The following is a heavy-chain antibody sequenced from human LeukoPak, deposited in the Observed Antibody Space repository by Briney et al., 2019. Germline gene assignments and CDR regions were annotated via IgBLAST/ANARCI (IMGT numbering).Heavy chain of an antibody. V-gene: IGHV1-69*05. J-gene: IGHJ4*02. CDR3: ARTKDYSNFPFDY. D-gene: IGHD4-11*01. Sequence: SVKVSCKASARIFSTYAISWVRQAPGQGLEWMGGIIHIFGTANYAQKFQGRVTITTDESTSTAYMELSSLRSEDTAVYYCARTKDYSNFPFDYWGQGTLVTVSS. CDR2: IIHIFGTA. CDR1: ARIFSTYA.